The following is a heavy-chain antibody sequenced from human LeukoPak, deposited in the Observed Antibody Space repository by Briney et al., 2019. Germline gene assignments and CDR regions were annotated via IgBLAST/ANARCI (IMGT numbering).Heavy chain of an antibody. CDR2: INHSGST. CDR3: ARGPGSIDY. V-gene: IGHV4-38-2*02. CDR1: GYSISSGYY. J-gene: IGHJ4*02. Sequence: SETLSPTCTVSGYSISSGYYWGWIRQPPGKGLEWIGEINHSGSTNYNPSLKSRVTISVDTSKNQFSLKLSSVTAADTAVYYCARGPGSIDYWGQGTLVTVSS.